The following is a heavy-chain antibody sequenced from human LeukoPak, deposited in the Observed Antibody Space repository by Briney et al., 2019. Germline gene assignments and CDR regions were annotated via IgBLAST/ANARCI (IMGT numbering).Heavy chain of an antibody. D-gene: IGHD3-16*01. CDR2: IYYTGTT. V-gene: IGHV4-61*08. CDR1: GGSISSGGYY. CDR3: ARRWVYDKRAFDA. J-gene: IGHJ3*01. Sequence: SETLSLTCTVSGGSISSGGYYWSWIRQPPGKGLEWIGYIYYTGTTDSNPSLKSRVTISLDTSKNQFSLNLSSVTAADTAVYYCARRWVYDKRAFDAWGQGTMVTVSS.